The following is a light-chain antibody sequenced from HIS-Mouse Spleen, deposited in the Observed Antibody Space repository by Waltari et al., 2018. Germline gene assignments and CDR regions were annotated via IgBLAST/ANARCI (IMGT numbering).Light chain of an antibody. Sequence: EIVLTQSPATLSLSPGERATLSCRASQSVSSYLAWYQQKPGQSPRLLIYDASNRATGIPARFSGSGSGTDLTLTISSLEPEDFAVYYCQQRIRYTFGQGTKLEIK. J-gene: IGKJ2*01. CDR3: QQRIRYT. V-gene: IGKV3-11*01. CDR1: QSVSSY. CDR2: DAS.